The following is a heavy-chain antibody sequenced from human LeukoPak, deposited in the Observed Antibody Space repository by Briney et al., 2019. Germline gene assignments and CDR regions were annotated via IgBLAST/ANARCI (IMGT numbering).Heavy chain of an antibody. D-gene: IGHD2-2*01. V-gene: IGHV4-31*03. J-gene: IGHJ6*02. Sequence: SETLSLTCTVSGGSISSGGYYWSWIRQHPGTGLEWIGYIYYSGSTYYNPSLKSRVTISVDTSKNQFSLKLSSVTAADTAVYYCARGGYCSSTSCYGYYYYGMDVWGQGTTVTVSS. CDR2: IYYSGST. CDR1: GGSISSGGYY. CDR3: ARGGYCSSTSCYGYYYYGMDV.